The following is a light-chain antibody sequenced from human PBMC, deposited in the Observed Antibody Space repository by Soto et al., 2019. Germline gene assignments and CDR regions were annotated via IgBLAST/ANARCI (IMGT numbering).Light chain of an antibody. V-gene: IGLV2-14*01. J-gene: IGLJ2*01. CDR3: SSYTTRSTVI. Sequence: QSALTQPASVSGSPGQSITISCTGTSSDVGAYNFVSWYQQHPGKAPKLMIYEVTHRPSGVSNRFSASKSANTASLTISGLQAEDEADYYCSSYTTRSTVIIGGGTKLTVL. CDR2: EVT. CDR1: SSDVGAYNF.